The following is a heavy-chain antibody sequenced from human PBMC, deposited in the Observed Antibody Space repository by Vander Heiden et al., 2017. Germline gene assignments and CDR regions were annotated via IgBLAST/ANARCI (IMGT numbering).Heavy chain of an antibody. Sequence: EVQLVESGGGCVQHVVYMRLTCAATGFTLSSYWMNWVRQAPGKGLEWVANIKQDVSEKYYVDSVKGRFTISRDNAKNSLYLQMNSLRAEDTAVYYCAGQPDPWGQGTLVTVSS. CDR3: AGQPDP. V-gene: IGHV3-7*01. D-gene: IGHD2-2*01. CDR2: IKQDVSEK. CDR1: GFTLSSYW. J-gene: IGHJ5*02.